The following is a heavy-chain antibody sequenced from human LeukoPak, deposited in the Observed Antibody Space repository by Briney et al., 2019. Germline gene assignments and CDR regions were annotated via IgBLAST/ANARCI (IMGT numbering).Heavy chain of an antibody. V-gene: IGHV3-30-3*01. CDR3: ARGRKYSYGTYYYGLDV. D-gene: IGHD5-18*01. Sequence: SCKASGYTFTSYYMHWVRQAPGKGLEWVAVILYDGNNKYYADSVKSRFTISRDNSKNTLYLQMNSLRAEDTAVYYCARGRKYSYGTYYYGLDVWGQGTTVTVCS. J-gene: IGHJ6*02. CDR2: ILYDGNNK. CDR1: GYTFTSYY.